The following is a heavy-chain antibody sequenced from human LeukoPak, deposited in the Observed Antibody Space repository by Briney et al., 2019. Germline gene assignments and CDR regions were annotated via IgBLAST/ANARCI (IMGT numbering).Heavy chain of an antibody. CDR1: GYTFTAYY. D-gene: IGHD3-16*01. V-gene: IGHV1-2*02. J-gene: IGHJ4*02. Sequence: ASGKVSCKASGYTFTAYYMHWVRQAPGQGLEWMGLINPNSGGTNYAQKFQGRVTMTRDTSISTAYMELSKLTSDDTAVYYCARDKGTLGGDYWGQGTLVTVSS. CDR2: INPNSGGT. CDR3: ARDKGTLGGDY.